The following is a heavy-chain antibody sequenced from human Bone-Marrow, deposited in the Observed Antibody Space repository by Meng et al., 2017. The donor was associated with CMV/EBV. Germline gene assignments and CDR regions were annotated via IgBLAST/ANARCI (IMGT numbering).Heavy chain of an antibody. Sequence: SETLSLTCTVSGGSVSSGSYYWSWIRQPPGKGLEWIGYIYYSGSTYYNPSLKSRVTISVDTSKNQFSLKLSSVTAADTAVYYCALSGGYYSGRLCYYFDDWGQGTRVTVSS. D-gene: IGHD3-22*01. J-gene: IGHJ4*01. CDR3: ALSGGYYSGRLCYYFDD. CDR1: GGSVSSGSYY. CDR2: IYYSGST. V-gene: IGHV4-61*01.